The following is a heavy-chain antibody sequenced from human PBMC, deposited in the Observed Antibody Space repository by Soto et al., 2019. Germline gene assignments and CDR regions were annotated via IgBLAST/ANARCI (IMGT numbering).Heavy chain of an antibody. Sequence: GGSLRLSCAASGFTFSSYEMNWVRRAPGKGLEWVSYISSSGSTIYYADSVKGRFTISRDNAKNSLYLQMNSLRAEDTAVYYCARVEAAAWWTVGNIDYWGRGTLVTVSS. V-gene: IGHV3-48*03. CDR2: ISSSGSTI. CDR1: GFTFSSYE. D-gene: IGHD6-13*01. CDR3: ARVEAAAWWTVGNIDY. J-gene: IGHJ4*02.